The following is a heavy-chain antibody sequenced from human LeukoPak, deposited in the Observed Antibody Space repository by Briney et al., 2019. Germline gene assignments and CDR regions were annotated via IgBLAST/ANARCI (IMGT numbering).Heavy chain of an antibody. D-gene: IGHD2-2*01. CDR3: TASDHLYCSSSSCHFDY. V-gene: IGHV3-49*04. CDR1: GFTFGTYT. CDR2: IQSKTYGEGT. J-gene: IGHJ4*02. Sequence: GGSLRLSCAASGFTFGTYTLNWVRQAPGKGLEWVSFIQSKTYGEGTMYAASVRGRFTISRDDSRSTAYLQMNSLKTEDTAVYYCTASDHLYCSSSSCHFDYWGQGTLVTVAS.